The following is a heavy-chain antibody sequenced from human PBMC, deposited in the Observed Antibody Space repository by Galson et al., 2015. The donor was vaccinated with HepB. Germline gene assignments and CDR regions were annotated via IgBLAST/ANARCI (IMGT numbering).Heavy chain of an antibody. V-gene: IGHV1-69*13. J-gene: IGHJ3*02. CDR1: GGTFSSYA. D-gene: IGHD2-2*01. CDR3: ARGEGCSSTSCYAFDI. Sequence: SVKVSCKASGGTFSSYAISWVRQAPGQGLEWMGGIIPIFGTANYAQKFQGRVTITADESTSTAYMELSSLRSEDTAVYYCARGEGCSSTSCYAFDIWGQGTMVTVSS. CDR2: IIPIFGTA.